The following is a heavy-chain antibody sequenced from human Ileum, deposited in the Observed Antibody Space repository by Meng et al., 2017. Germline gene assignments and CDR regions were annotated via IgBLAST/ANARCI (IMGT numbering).Heavy chain of an antibody. CDR3: SGASSSSYLGY. V-gene: IGHV1-2*06. J-gene: IGHJ4*02. D-gene: IGHD6-13*01. CDR2: INPKSGIR. Sequence: QVQLVQFGVEVKKPGASVKVSCKTSGYTFTDYYIKWLRQAPGQGLEWMGRINPKSGIRHYAQKFQGRVTMTSDTSTSTAYMEVSGLTSDDTAVYYCSGASSSSYLGYWGQGTLVTVSS. CDR1: GYTFTDYY.